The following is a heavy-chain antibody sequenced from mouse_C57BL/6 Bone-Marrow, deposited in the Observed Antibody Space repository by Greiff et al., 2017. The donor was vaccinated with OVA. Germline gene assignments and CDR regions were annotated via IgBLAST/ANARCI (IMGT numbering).Heavy chain of an antibody. CDR3: ARGDDYDEAY. V-gene: IGHV1-50*01. Sequence: QVQLQQPGAELVKPGASVKLSCKASGYTFTSYWMQWVKQRPGQGLEWIGEIDPSDSYTNYNQKFKGKATLTVDTSSSTAYMQRSSLTSEDSAVYYCARGDDYDEAYWGQGTLVTVSA. J-gene: IGHJ3*01. CDR2: IDPSDSYT. CDR1: GYTFTSYW. D-gene: IGHD2-4*01.